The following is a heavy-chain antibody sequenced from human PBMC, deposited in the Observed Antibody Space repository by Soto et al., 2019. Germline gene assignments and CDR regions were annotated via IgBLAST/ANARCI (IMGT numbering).Heavy chain of an antibody. J-gene: IGHJ4*02. CDR1: GLTFSNSW. CDR2: INPDGSGK. CDR3: TRVSRVSLPDS. D-gene: IGHD4-4*01. Sequence: EVQLVESGGGLVQPGGSLRLSCEVSGLTFSNSWMNWVRQPPGKGLEWVANINPDGSGKYYVESLRGRFTISRDNAKNALYLQMNSLRAEDTAVYYCTRVSRVSLPDSWGQGALVTVSS. V-gene: IGHV3-7*04.